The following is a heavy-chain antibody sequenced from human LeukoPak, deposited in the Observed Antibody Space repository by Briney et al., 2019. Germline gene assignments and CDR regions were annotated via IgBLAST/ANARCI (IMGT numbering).Heavy chain of an antibody. J-gene: IGHJ4*02. Sequence: PGGSLRLSCAASGFTFSSYAMHWVRQAPGKGLEWVAVISYDGSNKYYADSVKGRFTISRDNSKNTLYLQMNSLGAEDTAVYYCARVYGDYGYFDYWGQGTLVTVSS. V-gene: IGHV3-30-3*01. D-gene: IGHD4-17*01. CDR3: ARVYGDYGYFDY. CDR1: GFTFSSYA. CDR2: ISYDGSNK.